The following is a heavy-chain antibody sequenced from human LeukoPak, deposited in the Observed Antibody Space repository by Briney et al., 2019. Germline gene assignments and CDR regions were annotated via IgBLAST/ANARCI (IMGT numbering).Heavy chain of an antibody. CDR2: ISYDGSNK. D-gene: IGHD3-10*01. V-gene: IGHV3-30*18. J-gene: IGHJ6*02. CDR1: GFTFSSYG. Sequence: PGGSLRLSCAASGFTFSSYGMHWVRQAPGKGLEWVAVISYDGSNKYYADSVKGRFTISRDNSKNTLYLQMSSLRAEDTAVYYCAKDMVREAYYYYYGMDVWGQGTTVTVSS. CDR3: AKDMVREAYYYYYGMDV.